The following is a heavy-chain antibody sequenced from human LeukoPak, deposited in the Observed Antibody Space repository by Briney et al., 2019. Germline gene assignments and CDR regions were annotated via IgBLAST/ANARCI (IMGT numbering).Heavy chain of an antibody. CDR3: AKDDSSGGKGYFDY. J-gene: IGHJ4*02. Sequence: GGSLRLSCAASGFTFYDYAMHWVRHAPGKGLEWVSGISWNSGSIGYADSVKGRFTISRDNAKNSLYLQMNSLRAEDTALYYCAKDDSSGGKGYFDYWGQGTLVTVSS. CDR2: ISWNSGSI. V-gene: IGHV3-9*01. D-gene: IGHD6-19*01. CDR1: GFTFYDYA.